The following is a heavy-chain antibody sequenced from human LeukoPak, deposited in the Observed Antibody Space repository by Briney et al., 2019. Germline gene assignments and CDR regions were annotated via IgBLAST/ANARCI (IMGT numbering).Heavy chain of an antibody. J-gene: IGHJ6*03. CDR1: GASISSGDYH. CDR3: ARVSGSSWPSYYMDV. D-gene: IGHD6-13*01. V-gene: IGHV4-30-2*01. Sequence: PSETLSLTCTVSGASISSGDYHWNWIRQPPGKGLEWIGYIYHSGSTYYNPSLKSRVTISVDRSKNQFSLKLSSVTAADTAVYYCARVSGSSWPSYYMDVWGKGTTVTVSS. CDR2: IYHSGST.